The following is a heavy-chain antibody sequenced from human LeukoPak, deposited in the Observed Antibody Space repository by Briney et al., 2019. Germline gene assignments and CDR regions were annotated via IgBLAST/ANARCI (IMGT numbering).Heavy chain of an antibody. D-gene: IGHD3-10*01. CDR1: GGSISSSSYY. CDR2: IHYTGST. J-gene: IGHJ5*02. V-gene: IGHV4-61*01. Sequence: SETLSLTCTVSGGSISSSSYYWSWIRQPPGKGLESIGYIHYTGSTNYNPSLKSRVTISVDTSKNQFSLKLRSVTAADTAIYYCARGGYYGSGNDFRFDPWGQGTLVTVSS. CDR3: ARGGYYGSGNDFRFDP.